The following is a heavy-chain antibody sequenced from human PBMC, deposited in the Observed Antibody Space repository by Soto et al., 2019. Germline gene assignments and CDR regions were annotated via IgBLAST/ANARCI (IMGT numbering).Heavy chain of an antibody. Sequence: QVQLVESGGGVVQPGRSLRLSCAASGFTFSRHTMHWVRQAPGKGLEWVAAISDDGSNTYYADSVKGRFTISRDNSKNALYMPMNTLSSEDTAVHPCAREVYYDFWSGINTHPYYFDDWGQGTLVTVSS. D-gene: IGHD3-3*01. J-gene: IGHJ4*02. CDR3: AREVYYDFWSGINTHPYYFDD. CDR1: GFTFSRHT. V-gene: IGHV3-30-3*01. CDR2: ISDDGSNT.